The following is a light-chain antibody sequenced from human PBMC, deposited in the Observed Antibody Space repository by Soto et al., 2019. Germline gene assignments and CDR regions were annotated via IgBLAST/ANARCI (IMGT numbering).Light chain of an antibody. V-gene: IGKV3-15*01. Sequence: EIVMTQSPATLSVSPGERATLSCRASQSVGSNLAWYQQRPGQAPRLLIYGASTRATGVPARFRGSGSGTEFTLTISSLQSEDFGIYFCQQYNNWPPYRTFGQGPKVQIK. CDR3: QQYNNWPPYRT. CDR2: GAS. CDR1: QSVGSN. J-gene: IGKJ1*01.